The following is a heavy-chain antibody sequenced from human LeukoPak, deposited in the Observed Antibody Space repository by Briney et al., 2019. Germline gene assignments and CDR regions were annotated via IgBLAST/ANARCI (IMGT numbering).Heavy chain of an antibody. Sequence: PGGSLRLSCAASGFTFSSYWMSWVRQAPGKGLEWAANIKQDGSEKYYVDSVKGRFTISRDNAKNSLYLQMNSLRAEDTAVYYCARGSGYWSYYFDYWGQGTLVTVSS. CDR3: ARGSGYWSYYFDY. V-gene: IGHV3-7*03. J-gene: IGHJ4*02. D-gene: IGHD3-22*01. CDR1: GFTFSSYW. CDR2: IKQDGSEK.